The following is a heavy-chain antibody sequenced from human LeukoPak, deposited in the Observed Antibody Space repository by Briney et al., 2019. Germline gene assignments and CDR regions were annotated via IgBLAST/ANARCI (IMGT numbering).Heavy chain of an antibody. CDR3: AKGEGIQLLFDY. D-gene: IGHD5-18*01. CDR1: GFTFSSYA. CDR2: ISGSGGST. J-gene: IGHJ4*02. V-gene: IGHV3-23*01. Sequence: GGSLRLSCAASGFTFSSYAMSWVRQAPGKGLEWVSAISGSGGSTYYADSVKGRFTISRDNSKNTPYLQMNSLRAEDTAVYYCAKGEGIQLLFDYWGQGTLVTVSS.